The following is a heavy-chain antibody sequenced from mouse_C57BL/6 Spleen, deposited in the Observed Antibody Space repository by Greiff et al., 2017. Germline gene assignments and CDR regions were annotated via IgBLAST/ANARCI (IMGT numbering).Heavy chain of an antibody. CDR2: ISSGGDYI. CDR1: GFTFSSYA. CDR3: TREILYYYGVDY. V-gene: IGHV5-9-1*02. D-gene: IGHD1-1*01. J-gene: IGHJ2*01. Sequence: DVMLVESGEGLVKPGGSLKLSCAASGFTFSSYAMSWVRQTPEKRLEWVAYISSGGDYIYYADTVKGRFTISRDNARNTLYLQMSSLKSEDTAMYYCTREILYYYGVDYWGQGTTLTVSS.